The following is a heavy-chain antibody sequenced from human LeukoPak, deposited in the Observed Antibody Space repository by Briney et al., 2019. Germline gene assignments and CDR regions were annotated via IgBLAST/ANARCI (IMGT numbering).Heavy chain of an antibody. V-gene: IGHV3-33*01. CDR2: ISYDGSNS. CDR3: ARGYSSSSEGSFDY. J-gene: IGHJ4*02. D-gene: IGHD6-6*01. CDR1: GFIFSSYG. Sequence: PGGSLRLSCAASGFIFSSYGMYWVRQAPGKGLEWLAVISYDGSNSYYADSVKGRFTISRDNSENTLNLQMNSLRAEDTAVYYCARGYSSSSEGSFDYWGQGTLVTVSS.